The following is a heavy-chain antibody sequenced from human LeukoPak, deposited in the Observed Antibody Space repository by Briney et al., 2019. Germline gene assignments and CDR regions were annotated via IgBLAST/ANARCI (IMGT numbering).Heavy chain of an antibody. V-gene: IGHV3-30*02. CDR3: AKDMITFGGVIVLRSPYDY. CDR1: GFTFSSYG. D-gene: IGHD3-16*02. CDR2: IRYDGSNK. Sequence: GGSLRLSCAASGFTFSSYGMHWVRQAPGKGLEWVAFIRYDGSNKYYADSVKGRFTISRDNSKNTLYLQMNSLRAEDTAVYYCAKDMITFGGVIVLRSPYDYWGQGTLVTVSS. J-gene: IGHJ4*02.